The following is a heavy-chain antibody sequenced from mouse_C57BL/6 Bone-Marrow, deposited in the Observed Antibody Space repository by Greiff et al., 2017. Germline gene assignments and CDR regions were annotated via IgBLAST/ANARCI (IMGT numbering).Heavy chain of an antibody. D-gene: IGHD2-4*01. Sequence: VQLQQSGPVLVKPGASVKMSCKASGYTFTDYYMNWVKQSHGKSLEWIGVINPYNGGTSYNQKFKGKATLTVDKSSSRAYMELNRLTSEDSAVYYCARRGYEYDWTWFADWGQGTLVTVSA. J-gene: IGHJ3*01. CDR1: GYTFTDYY. CDR2: INPYNGGT. CDR3: ARRGYEYDWTWFAD. V-gene: IGHV1-19*01.